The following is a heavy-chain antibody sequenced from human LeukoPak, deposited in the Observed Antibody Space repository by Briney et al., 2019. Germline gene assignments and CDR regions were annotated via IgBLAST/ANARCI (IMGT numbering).Heavy chain of an antibody. V-gene: IGHV3-7*05. CDR1: RFTFSNYW. CDR2: INQDGGEK. Sequence: PGGSLRLSCAASRFTFSNYWMSWVRQAPGKGLEWVANINQDGGEKYYVDSVKGRFTISRDNAKNSLYLQMNSLRGEDTAVYYCARGGGLEMATSFDYWGQGTLVTVSS. CDR3: ARGGGLEMATSFDY. J-gene: IGHJ4*02. D-gene: IGHD5-24*01.